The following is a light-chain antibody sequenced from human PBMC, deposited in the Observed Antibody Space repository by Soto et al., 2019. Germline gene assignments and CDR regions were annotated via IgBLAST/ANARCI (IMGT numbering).Light chain of an antibody. CDR2: DVS. Sequence: QSALTQPASMSVSPGQSITISCTGTSTDVGGYDYVSWYQQHPGKVPKLMIYDVSNRPSGVSDRFSGSKSGNTASLTISGLQAEDEAAYYCSSYTSSTLVVFGGGTKLTVL. V-gene: IGLV2-14*03. CDR1: STDVGGYDY. J-gene: IGLJ2*01. CDR3: SSYTSSTLVV.